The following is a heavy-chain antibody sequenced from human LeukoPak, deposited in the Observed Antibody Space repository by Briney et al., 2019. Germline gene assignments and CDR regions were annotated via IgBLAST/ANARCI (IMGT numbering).Heavy chain of an antibody. CDR3: ARDSRGFYYYYYMDV. CDR1: GYTFTSYG. Sequence: ASVKVSCKASGYTFTSYGISWVRQAPGQGLEWMGWISAYNGNTNYAQKLQGRVTMTTDTSTSTAYMELRSLRSDDTALYYCARDSRGFYYYYYMDVWGKGTTVTVSS. V-gene: IGHV1-18*01. CDR2: ISAYNGNT. J-gene: IGHJ6*03.